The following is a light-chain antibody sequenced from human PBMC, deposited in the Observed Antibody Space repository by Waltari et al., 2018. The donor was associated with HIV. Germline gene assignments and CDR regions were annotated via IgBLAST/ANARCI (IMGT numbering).Light chain of an antibody. CDR1: QSVLYSSNNKNY. J-gene: IGKJ1*01. Sequence: DIVMTQSPDSLAVSLGERATIDCKSSQSVLYSSNNKNYSAWYQQKAGQPPKLLIYWASTRESGVPDRFSGSWSGTGFTLTISSLQAEDVAIYYCQQYYSAPWTFGQGTKVEVK. CDR2: WAS. V-gene: IGKV4-1*01. CDR3: QQYYSAPWT.